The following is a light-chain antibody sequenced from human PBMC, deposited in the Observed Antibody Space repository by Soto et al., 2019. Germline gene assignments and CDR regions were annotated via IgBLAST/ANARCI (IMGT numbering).Light chain of an antibody. J-gene: IGLJ1*01. V-gene: IGLV2-14*01. Sequence: QSALTQPASVSGSPGQSITISCTGTSSDVGGYNYVSWYQQHPGKAPKLMIYDVSHRPSGVSNRFSGSKSGNTASLTISGLQAEDEADYYCSSYTSSSTLAGFGTGTKLTVL. CDR3: SSYTSSSTLAG. CDR1: SSDVGGYNY. CDR2: DVS.